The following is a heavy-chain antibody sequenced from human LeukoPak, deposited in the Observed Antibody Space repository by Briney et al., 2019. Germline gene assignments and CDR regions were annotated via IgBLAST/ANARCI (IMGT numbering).Heavy chain of an antibody. CDR2: INHSGST. J-gene: IGHJ4*02. CDR3: ARDGLNYYGSGTWGYFDY. Sequence: KTSETLSLTCAVYGGSFSGYYWSWIRQPPGKGLEWIGEINHSGSTNYNPSLKSRVTISVDTSKNQFSLKLSSVTAADTAVYYCARDGLNYYGSGTWGYFDYWGQGTLVTVSS. V-gene: IGHV4-34*01. D-gene: IGHD3-10*01. CDR1: GGSFSGYY.